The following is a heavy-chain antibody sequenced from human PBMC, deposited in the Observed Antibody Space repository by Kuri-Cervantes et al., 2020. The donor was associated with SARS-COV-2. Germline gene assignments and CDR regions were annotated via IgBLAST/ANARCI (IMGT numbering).Heavy chain of an antibody. V-gene: IGHV1-69*05. CDR1: GGTFSSYA. D-gene: IGHD2-2*01. CDR2: IIPIFGTA. Sequence: SVNVSCKASGGTFSSYAISWVRQAPGQGLEWMGGIIPIFGTANYAQKFQGRVTITTDESTSTAYMELSSLRSEDTAVYYCAREGRSSTSCYSAWFDPWGQGTQVTVSS. CDR3: AREGRSSTSCYSAWFDP. J-gene: IGHJ5*02.